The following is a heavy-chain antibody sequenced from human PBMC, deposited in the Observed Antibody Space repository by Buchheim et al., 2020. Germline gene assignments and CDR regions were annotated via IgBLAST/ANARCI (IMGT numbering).Heavy chain of an antibody. D-gene: IGHD6-6*01. CDR1: GGSISSYY. CDR3: ARLRRSSWLKMSPYYGMDV. CDR2: IYYSGST. V-gene: IGHV4-59*08. J-gene: IGHJ6*02. Sequence: QVQLQESGPGLVKPSETLSLTCTVSGGSISSYYWSWIRQPPGKGLEWIGYIYYSGSTNYNPSLKSRVTISVDTSKNQFSLKLSSVTAADTAVYYCARLRRSSWLKMSPYYGMDVWGQGTT.